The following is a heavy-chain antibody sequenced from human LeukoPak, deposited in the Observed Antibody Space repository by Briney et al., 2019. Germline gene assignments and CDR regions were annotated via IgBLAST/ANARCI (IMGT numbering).Heavy chain of an antibody. V-gene: IGHV3-30*03. Sequence: GGSLRLSCAASGFTFSSYSMNWVRQAPGKGLEWVAVISYDGSNKYYADSVKGRFTISRDNSKNTLYLQMNSLRAEDTAVYYCARDPYYYDSSGYYYDFDYWGQGTLVTVSS. CDR2: ISYDGSNK. CDR3: ARDPYYYDSSGYYYDFDY. J-gene: IGHJ4*02. D-gene: IGHD3-22*01. CDR1: GFTFSSYS.